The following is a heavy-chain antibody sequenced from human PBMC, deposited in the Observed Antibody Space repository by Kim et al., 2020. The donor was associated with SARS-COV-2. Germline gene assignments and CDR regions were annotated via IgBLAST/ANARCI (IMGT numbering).Heavy chain of an antibody. CDR3: ARSIRGYFDY. Sequence: YKDYAGTGKSRISINPDTSKKQFSLQLNSVTPEDTAVYYCARSIRGYFDYWGQGTLVTVSS. D-gene: IGHD6-6*01. J-gene: IGHJ4*02. CDR2: YK. V-gene: IGHV6-1*01.